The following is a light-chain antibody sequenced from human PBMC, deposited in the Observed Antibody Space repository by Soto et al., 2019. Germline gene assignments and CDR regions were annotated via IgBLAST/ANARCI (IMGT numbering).Light chain of an antibody. J-gene: IGLJ2*01. CDR2: LEGSGSY. Sequence: QLVLTQSSSASASLGSSVKLTCTLSSGHSSYIIAWHHQQPGKAPRYLMKLEGSGSYNKGSGVPDRFSGSSSGADRYLTISNLQFEDEANYYCATWDSNTRVFGGGTKVTVL. CDR1: SGHSSYI. CDR3: ATWDSNTRV. V-gene: IGLV4-60*02.